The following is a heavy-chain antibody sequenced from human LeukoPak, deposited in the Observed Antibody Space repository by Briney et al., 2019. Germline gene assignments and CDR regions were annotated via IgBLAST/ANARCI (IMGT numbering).Heavy chain of an antibody. J-gene: IGHJ4*02. Sequence: GESLKISCKGSGYSFTNYWVGWVRQMPGKGLEWMGMLYPGDSASRFSPSFQGRVTMSVDTSISTAYMELSSLTSDDTAVYYCARAGYGHYFDYWGQGTLDTVSS. CDR3: ARAGYGHYFDY. V-gene: IGHV5-51*01. CDR2: LYPGDSAS. CDR1: GYSFTNYW. D-gene: IGHD4-17*01.